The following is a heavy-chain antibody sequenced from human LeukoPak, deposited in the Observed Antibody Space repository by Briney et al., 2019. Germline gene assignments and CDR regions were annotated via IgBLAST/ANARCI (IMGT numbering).Heavy chain of an antibody. CDR2: INHSGST. CDR1: GGSFSGYY. CDR3: ARGVAVAAPFDY. Sequence: SETLSLTCAVYGGSFSGYYWSWIRQPPGKGLEWIGEINHSGSTNYNPSLKSRVTISVDTSKNQFSLKLSSVTAADTAVYYCARGVAVAAPFDYWGQGTLVTVSS. V-gene: IGHV4-34*01. D-gene: IGHD6-19*01. J-gene: IGHJ4*02.